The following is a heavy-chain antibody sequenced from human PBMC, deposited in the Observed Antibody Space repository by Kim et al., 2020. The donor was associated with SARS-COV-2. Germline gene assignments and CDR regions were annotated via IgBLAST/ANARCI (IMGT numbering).Heavy chain of an antibody. D-gene: IGHD2-2*01. CDR1: GFTFSSYA. CDR2: ISGSGGST. Sequence: GGSLRLSCAASGFTFSSYAMSWVRQAPGKGLEWVSAISGSGGSTNYADSVKGRFTISRDNSKNTLYLQMNSLRAEDTAVYYCAKRSVGYCSSTSCFFDYWGQGTLVTVSS. CDR3: AKRSVGYCSSTSCFFDY. J-gene: IGHJ4*02. V-gene: IGHV3-23*01.